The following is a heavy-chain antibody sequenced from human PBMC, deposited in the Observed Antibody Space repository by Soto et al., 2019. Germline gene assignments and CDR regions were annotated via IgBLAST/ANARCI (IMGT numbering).Heavy chain of an antibody. CDR3: ARDTAMGFYYYYGMDV. D-gene: IGHD5-18*01. J-gene: IGHJ6*02. Sequence: SVKVSCKASGGTFSSYAISWLRQSPGQGLEWMGGIIPIFGTANYAQKFQGRVTITADESTSTAYMELSSLRSEDTAVYYCARDTAMGFYYYYGMDVWGQGTTVTVSS. V-gene: IGHV1-69*13. CDR2: IIPIFGTA. CDR1: GGTFSSYA.